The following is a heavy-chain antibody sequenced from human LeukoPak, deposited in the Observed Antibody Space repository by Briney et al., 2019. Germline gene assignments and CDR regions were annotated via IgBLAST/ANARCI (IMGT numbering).Heavy chain of an antibody. CDR1: GFTFSDHF. CDR2: ISITGYT. Sequence: PGGSLRLSRAASGFTFSDHFMTWIRQAPGKGLEWVSSISITGYTHYADFVEGRFTISRDNAKNSLYLQMNSLRAEDTAVYFCARENWENPASWGQGALVTVSS. J-gene: IGHJ5*02. V-gene: IGHV3-11*05. D-gene: IGHD1-26*01. CDR3: ARENWENPAS.